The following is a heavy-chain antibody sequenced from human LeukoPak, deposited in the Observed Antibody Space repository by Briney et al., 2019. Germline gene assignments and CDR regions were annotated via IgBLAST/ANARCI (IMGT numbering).Heavy chain of an antibody. CDR3: ARLGANIMITFGGVIGEAFDI. CDR1: GGSISSYY. Sequence: SETLSLTCTVSGGSISSYYWSWIRQPPRKGLEWIGYIYYSGSTNYNPSLKSRVTISVDTSKNQFSLKLSSVTAADTAVYYCARLGANIMITFGGVIGEAFDIWGQGTMVTVSS. CDR2: IYYSGST. D-gene: IGHD3-16*02. V-gene: IGHV4-59*08. J-gene: IGHJ3*02.